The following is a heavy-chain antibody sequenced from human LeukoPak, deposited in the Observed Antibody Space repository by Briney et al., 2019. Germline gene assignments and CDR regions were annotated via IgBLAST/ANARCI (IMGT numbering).Heavy chain of an antibody. CDR1: GFTFSSYV. Sequence: PGGSLRLSCAASGFTFSSYVMGWVRQAPGKGLEWVSGISGSAGSTYYADSVKGRFTISRDNSKNTLYLQMNTLRVEDTAVYYCAKGGMVRGEYDYWGQGTLDTVSS. CDR2: ISGSAGST. J-gene: IGHJ4*02. V-gene: IGHV3-23*01. CDR3: AKGGMVRGEYDY. D-gene: IGHD3-10*01.